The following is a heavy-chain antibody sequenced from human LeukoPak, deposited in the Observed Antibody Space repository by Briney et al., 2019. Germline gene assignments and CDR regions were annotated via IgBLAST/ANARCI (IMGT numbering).Heavy chain of an antibody. V-gene: IGHV1-69*13. CDR2: IIPIFGTA. CDR3: ASTNRDIVVVPAAMTYYYYGMDV. J-gene: IGHJ6*02. CDR1: GGTFSSYA. D-gene: IGHD2-2*01. Sequence: ALVKVSCKASGGTFSSYAISWVRQAPGQGLEWMGGIIPIFGTANYAQKFQGRVTITADESTSTAYMELSSLRSEDTAVYYCASTNRDIVVVPAAMTYYYYGMDVWGQGTTVTVSS.